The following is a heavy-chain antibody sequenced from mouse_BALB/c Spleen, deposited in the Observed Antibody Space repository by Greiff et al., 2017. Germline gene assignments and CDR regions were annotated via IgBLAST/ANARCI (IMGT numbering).Heavy chain of an antibody. CDR2: ISSGGSYT. J-gene: IGHJ3*01. CDR3: ARHGKTREAWFAY. CDR1: GFTFSSYG. Sequence: EVHLVESGGDLVKPGGSLKLSCAASGFTFSSYGMSWVRQTPDKRLEWVATISSGGSYTYYPDSVKGRFTISRDNAKNTLYLQMSSLKSEDTAMYYCARHGKTREAWFAYWGQGTLVTVSA. V-gene: IGHV5-6*01.